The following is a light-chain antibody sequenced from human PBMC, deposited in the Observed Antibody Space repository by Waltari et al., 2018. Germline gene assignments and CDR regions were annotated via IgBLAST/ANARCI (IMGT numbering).Light chain of an antibody. CDR2: GAS. J-gene: IGKJ1*01. CDR3: QQYNNWPQT. V-gene: IGKV3-15*01. Sequence: EIVMAQSPATLSVSPGERATLSCRASQSVGSNLAWYQKKPGQAPRLLIYGASTRATGIPAEFSGSGSATEFTLTISSLQSEDFAVYYCQQYNNWPQTFGQGTKVEIK. CDR1: QSVGSN.